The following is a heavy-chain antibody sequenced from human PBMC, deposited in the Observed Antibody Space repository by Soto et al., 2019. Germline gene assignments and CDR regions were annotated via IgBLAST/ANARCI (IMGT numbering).Heavy chain of an antibody. Sequence: EVQVVQSGAEVKKPGESLKISCKSSGYTITSYWIALVRQMPGKGLEWMGIISPGDSDTKYSPSFQGQVTISADKSISTDYLQWSSLQAADTDMYDCALGFYDSSGYTCSYRGKGNLDTVSS. V-gene: IGHV5-51*01. J-gene: IGHJ4*02. CDR3: ALGFYDSSGYTCSY. CDR2: ISPGDSDT. D-gene: IGHD3-22*01. CDR1: GYTITSYW.